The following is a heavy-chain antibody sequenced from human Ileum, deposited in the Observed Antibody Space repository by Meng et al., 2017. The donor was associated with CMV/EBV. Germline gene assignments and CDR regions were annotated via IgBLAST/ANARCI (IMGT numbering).Heavy chain of an antibody. Sequence: QRQLQESGPGLVKPSVTLSLTCTVSVASISRSTYYWGWIRQPPGKGLEWIGSIYYSGGTYYNPSLKSRVTISVDTSKNQFSLKLNSVTAADTAVYYCASGDSLRAVDFWGQGTLVTVSS. CDR2: IYYSGGT. J-gene: IGHJ4*02. CDR1: VASISRSTYY. CDR3: ASGDSLRAVDF. V-gene: IGHV4-39*07. D-gene: IGHD2-21*02.